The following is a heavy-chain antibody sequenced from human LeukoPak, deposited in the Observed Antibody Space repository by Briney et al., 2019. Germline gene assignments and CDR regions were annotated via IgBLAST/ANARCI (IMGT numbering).Heavy chain of an antibody. D-gene: IGHD3-16*01. CDR1: GFTFSRYS. Sequence: GGSLRLSCAASGFTFSRYSMNWVRQAPGKGLQWVANINPDGSEKYYVDSVKGRFTISRDNAKNSLYLQMNSLRAEDTAVYYCARTYAYDATGDRGHWGQGTLVTVSS. CDR3: ARTYAYDATGDRGH. CDR2: INPDGSEK. J-gene: IGHJ4*02. V-gene: IGHV3-7*01.